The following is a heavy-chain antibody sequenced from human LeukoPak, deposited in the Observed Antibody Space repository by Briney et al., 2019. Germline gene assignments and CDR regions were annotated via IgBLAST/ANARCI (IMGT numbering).Heavy chain of an antibody. CDR1: GGSFSGYY. V-gene: IGHV4-34*01. CDR3: ARRAYTTMVRGVNWFDP. CDR2: INHSGST. Sequence: SETLSLTCAVYGGSFSGYYWSWIRQPPGKGLEWIGEINHSGSTNYNPSLKSRVTISVDTSKNQFSLKLSSVTAADTAVYYCARRAYTTMVRGVNWFDPWGQGTLVTVSS. J-gene: IGHJ5*02. D-gene: IGHD3-10*01.